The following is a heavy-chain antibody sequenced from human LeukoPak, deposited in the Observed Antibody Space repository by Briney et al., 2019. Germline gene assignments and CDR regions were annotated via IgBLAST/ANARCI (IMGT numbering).Heavy chain of an antibody. V-gene: IGHV3-74*01. CDR1: GFTFSSYW. J-gene: IGHJ4*02. Sequence: PGGSLRLSCAASGFTFSSYWMHWVRQGPGKGLIWVSRINGDGSSTSYADSVKGRFTISRDNAKNTLYLQMNSLRAEDTAVYYRARDTYGSGQDHWGQGTLVTVSS. CDR2: INGDGSST. CDR3: ARDTYGSGQDH. D-gene: IGHD3-10*01.